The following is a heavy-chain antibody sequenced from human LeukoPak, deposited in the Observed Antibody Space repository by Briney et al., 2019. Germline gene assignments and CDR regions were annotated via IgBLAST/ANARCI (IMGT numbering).Heavy chain of an antibody. CDR1: GGSISSGGYY. CDR3: ARDYYDSSGSHDAFDI. V-gene: IGHV4-31*03. CDR2: IYYSGST. J-gene: IGHJ3*02. Sequence: SETLSLTCTVSGGSISSGGYYWSWIRQHPGKGLEWIGYIYYSGSTYYNPSLKSRVTISVDTSKNQFSLKLSSVTAADTAVYYRARDYYDSSGSHDAFDIWGQGTMVTVSS. D-gene: IGHD3-22*01.